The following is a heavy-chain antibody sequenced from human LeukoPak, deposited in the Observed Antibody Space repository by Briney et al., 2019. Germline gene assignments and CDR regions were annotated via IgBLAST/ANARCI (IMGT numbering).Heavy chain of an antibody. CDR1: GFTFSSYA. D-gene: IGHD1-7*01. Sequence: GGSLRLSCAASGFTFSSYAMHWVRQAPGKGLEWVAVISYDGSNKYYADSVKGRFAISRDNSKNTLYLQMNSLRAEDTAVYYCARGQRITGTGTYDYWGQGTLVTVSS. CDR3: ARGQRITGTGTYDY. J-gene: IGHJ4*02. V-gene: IGHV3-30*09. CDR2: ISYDGSNK.